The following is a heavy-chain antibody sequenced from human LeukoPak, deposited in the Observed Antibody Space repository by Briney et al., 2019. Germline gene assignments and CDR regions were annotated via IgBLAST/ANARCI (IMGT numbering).Heavy chain of an antibody. CDR2: ISYDGSNK. CDR1: GFTFSSYA. J-gene: IGHJ4*02. Sequence: GRSLRLSCAASGFTFSSYAMHWVRQAPGKGLEWVAVISYDGSNKYYADSVKGRFTISRDNSENTLYLQMNSLRAEDTAVYYCARDSGFRYCSSTSCYEYYFDYWGQGTLVTVSS. CDR3: ARDSGFRYCSSTSCYEYYFDY. D-gene: IGHD2-2*01. V-gene: IGHV3-30*04.